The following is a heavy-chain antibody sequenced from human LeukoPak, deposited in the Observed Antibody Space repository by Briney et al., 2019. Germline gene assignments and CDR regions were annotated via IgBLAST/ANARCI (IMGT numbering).Heavy chain of an antibody. CDR2: ISYYGSNK. CDR1: GFTFSRHG. J-gene: IGHJ2*01. D-gene: IGHD4-23*01. Sequence: GSSLRLSCAASGFTFSRHGTHWAPQAPGKALEWVAVISYYGSNKYYADSVKGRFTISRDNSKNTLYLQMNSLRAEDTAVYYCAKDLCSTVVTPLCWYFDLWGRGTLVTVSS. V-gene: IGHV3-30*18. CDR3: AKDLCSTVVTPLCWYFDL.